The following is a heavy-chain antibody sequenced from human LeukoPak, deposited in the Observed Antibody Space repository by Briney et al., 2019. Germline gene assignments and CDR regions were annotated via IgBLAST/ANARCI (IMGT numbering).Heavy chain of an antibody. CDR2: INSDGSST. V-gene: IGHV3-74*01. CDR1: GFTLSSYW. J-gene: IGHJ4*02. Sequence: GGSLRLSCAASGFTLSSYWMHWVRQAPGKGLLWVSRINSDGSSTSYADSVKGRFTISRDNAKNTLYLQMNSLRAEDTAVYYCARRIAAAAAPYYFDYWGQGTLVTVSS. D-gene: IGHD6-13*01. CDR3: ARRIAAAAAPYYFDY.